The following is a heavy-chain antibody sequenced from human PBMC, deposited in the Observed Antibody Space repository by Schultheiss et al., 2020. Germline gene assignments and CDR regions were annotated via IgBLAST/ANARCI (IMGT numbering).Heavy chain of an antibody. V-gene: IGHV1-8*01. CDR3: ARDEPIAVAGLG. CDR1: GYTFTSYD. Sequence: ASVKVSCKASGYTFTSYDINWVRQATGQGLEWMGWMNPNSGNTGYAQKFQGRVTMTRDTSISTAYMELSRLRSDDTAVYYCARDEPIAVAGLGWGQGTLVTVSS. D-gene: IGHD6-19*01. J-gene: IGHJ4*02. CDR2: MNPNSGNT.